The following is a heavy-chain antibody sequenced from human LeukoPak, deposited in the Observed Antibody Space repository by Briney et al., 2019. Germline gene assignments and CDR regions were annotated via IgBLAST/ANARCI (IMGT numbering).Heavy chain of an antibody. J-gene: IGHJ4*02. Sequence: PSETLSLTCAVYGGSFSGYYWSWIRQPPGKGLEWIGEVNHSGSTNYNPSLKSRVTISVDTSKNQFSLKLSSVTAADTAVYYCARIAVAGTVGYFDYWGQGTLVTASS. D-gene: IGHD6-19*01. V-gene: IGHV4-34*01. CDR2: VNHSGST. CDR3: ARIAVAGTVGYFDY. CDR1: GGSFSGYY.